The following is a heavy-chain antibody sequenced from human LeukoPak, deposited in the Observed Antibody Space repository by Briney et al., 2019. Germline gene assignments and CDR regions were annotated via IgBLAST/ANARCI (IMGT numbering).Heavy chain of an antibody. CDR2: INPNSGGT. J-gene: IGHJ3*02. D-gene: IGHD2-2*01. V-gene: IGHV1-2*02. CDR3: ARDLSYCSSTSCSGNAFDI. CDR1: GHTFTGYY. Sequence: ASVKVSCKASGHTFTGYYMHWVRQAPGQGLEWTGWINPNSGGTNYAQKFQGRVTMTRDTSISTAYMELSRLRSDDTAVYYCARDLSYCSSTSCSGNAFDIWGQGTMVTVSS.